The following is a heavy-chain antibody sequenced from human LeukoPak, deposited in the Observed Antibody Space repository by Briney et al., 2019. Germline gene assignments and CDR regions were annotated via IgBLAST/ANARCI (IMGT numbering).Heavy chain of an antibody. CDR3: ARGPYCSGGSCYSGGNRHY. J-gene: IGHJ4*02. V-gene: IGHV3-30*04. CDR2: ISYDGTNK. CDR1: GFTFSSYT. D-gene: IGHD2-15*01. Sequence: GRSLRLSCAASGFTFSSYTMHWVRQAPGKGLEWVAVISYDGTNKYYADSVKGRFTISRDNSKNTLYLQMNSLRAEDTAVYYCARGPYCSGGSCYSGGNRHYWGQGTLVTVSS.